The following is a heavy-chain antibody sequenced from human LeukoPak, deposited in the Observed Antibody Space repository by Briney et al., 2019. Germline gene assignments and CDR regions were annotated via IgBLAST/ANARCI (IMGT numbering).Heavy chain of an antibody. CDR1: GFTFNHAW. V-gene: IGHV3-15*01. J-gene: IGHJ4*02. CDR2: VKSKTNGGTT. Sequence: GGSLRLSCAASGFTFNHAWMSWVRHAPGKGLEWGGRVKSKTNGGTTDYAAPVKGRFTISRDDSKNTLYLQMNSLKTEDTAVYYCTWVGAKYYFDYWGQGTLVTVSS. D-gene: IGHD1-26*01. CDR3: TWVGAKYYFDY.